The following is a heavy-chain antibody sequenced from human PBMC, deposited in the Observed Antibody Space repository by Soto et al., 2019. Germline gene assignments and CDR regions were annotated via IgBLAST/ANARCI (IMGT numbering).Heavy chain of an antibody. CDR1: GFTFSSYG. J-gene: IGHJ4*02. V-gene: IGHV3-30*18. Sequence: QVQLVDSGGGVVQPGRSLRLSCAASGFTFSSYGMHWVRQAPGKGLEWVAFISYDGGNKYYADSVKGRFTSSRDNSKNTLFLKMNSLRTEDMAVYYCSKDDSSGWFDYWGQGTLVTVSS. CDR3: SKDDSSGWFDY. D-gene: IGHD6-19*01. CDR2: ISYDGGNK.